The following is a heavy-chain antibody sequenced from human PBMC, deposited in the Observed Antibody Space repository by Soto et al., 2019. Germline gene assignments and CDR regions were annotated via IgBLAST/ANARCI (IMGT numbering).Heavy chain of an antibody. J-gene: IGHJ4*02. Sequence: QLQLQESGPGLVKPSETLSLTCSVSDDSINSDKYYWGWIRQPPGKGLEWIGSLYYRGNAYYNPSLQTRVTIPLAQSKSQFSLKLNSVTAADSAVYFCARLEGLATISHYLDFWGPGALVSVSS. D-gene: IGHD5-12*01. CDR3: ARLEGLATISHYLDF. V-gene: IGHV4-39*01. CDR1: DDSINSDKYY. CDR2: LYYRGNA.